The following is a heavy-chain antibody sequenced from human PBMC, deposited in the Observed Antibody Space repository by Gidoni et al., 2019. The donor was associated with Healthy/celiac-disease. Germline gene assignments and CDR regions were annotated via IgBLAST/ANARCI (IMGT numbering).Heavy chain of an antibody. D-gene: IGHD3-22*01. CDR3: ARLTIVVVGFDY. J-gene: IGHJ4*02. V-gene: IGHV4-39*01. Sequence: QLQLQESGPGLVKPSETLSLTCTVSGGSISSSSYYWGWIRQPPGKGLGWIGSIYYSGSTYYNPSLKSRVTISVDTSKNQFSLKLSSVTAADTAVYYCARLTIVVVGFDYWGQGTLVTVSS. CDR2: IYYSGST. CDR1: GGSISSSSYY.